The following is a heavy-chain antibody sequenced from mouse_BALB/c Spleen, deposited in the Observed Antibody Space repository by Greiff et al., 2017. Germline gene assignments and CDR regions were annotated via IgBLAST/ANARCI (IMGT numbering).Heavy chain of an antibody. J-gene: IGHJ2*01. D-gene: IGHD1-2*01. CDR2: ISSGGSYT. V-gene: IGHV5-6*01. CDR1: GFTFSSYG. CDR3: ARHKTTATAFDY. Sequence: DVQLVESGGDLVKPGGSLKLSCAASGFTFSSYGMSWVRQTPDKRLEWVATISSGGSYTYYPDSVKGRFTISRDNAKNTLYLQMSSLKSEDTAMYYCARHKTTATAFDYWGQGTTLTVSS.